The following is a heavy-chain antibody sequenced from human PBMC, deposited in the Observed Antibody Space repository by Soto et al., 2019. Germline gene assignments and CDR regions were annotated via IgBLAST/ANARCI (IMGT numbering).Heavy chain of an antibody. Sequence: GGSLRLSCATSGLTFSNYAMSWVRQAPGGGLEWVSSMSGSSSTTYYADSVRGRFTISRDRSKNTLYLQMSSLRAEDTALYYWAKSQARELQRVIDFCGQGTLVTVSS. CDR3: AKSQARELQRVIDF. J-gene: IGHJ4*02. D-gene: IGHD1-7*01. CDR2: MSGSSSTT. CDR1: GLTFSNYA. V-gene: IGHV3-23*01.